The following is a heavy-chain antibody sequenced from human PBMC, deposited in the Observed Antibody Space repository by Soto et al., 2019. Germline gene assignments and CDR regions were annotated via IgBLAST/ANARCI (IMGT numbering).Heavy chain of an antibody. CDR3: ARARGYSGYDPDY. V-gene: IGHV1-2*02. J-gene: IGHJ4*02. CDR1: GYTFTGYY. D-gene: IGHD5-12*01. Sequence: GASVKVSCKASGYTFTGYYMHWVRQAPGQGLEWMGWINPNSGGTNYAQKFQGRVTMTRDTSISTAYMELSRLRSDDTAVYYCARARGYSGYDPDYWGQGTLVTVS. CDR2: INPNSGGT.